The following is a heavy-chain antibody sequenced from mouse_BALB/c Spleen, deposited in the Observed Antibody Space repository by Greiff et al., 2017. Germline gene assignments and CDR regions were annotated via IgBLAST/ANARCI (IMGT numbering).Heavy chain of an antibody. D-gene: IGHD2-4*01. J-gene: IGHJ4*01. Sequence: EVKLVESGPGLVKPSQSLSLTCTVTGYSITSDYAWNWIRQFPGNKLEWMGYISYSGSTSYNPSLKSRISITRDTSKNQFFLQLNSVTTEDTATYYCALMITTRYYAMDYWGQGTSVTVSS. CDR1: GYSITSDYA. V-gene: IGHV3-2*02. CDR2: ISYSGST. CDR3: ALMITTRYYAMDY.